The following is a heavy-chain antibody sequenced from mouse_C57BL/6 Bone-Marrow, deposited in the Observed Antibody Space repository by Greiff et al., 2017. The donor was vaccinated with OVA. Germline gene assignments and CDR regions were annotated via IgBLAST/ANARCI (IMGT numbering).Heavy chain of an antibody. CDR2: INPSTGGT. CDR3: ARRRSNFFAY. Sequence: EVQLQQSGPELVKPGASVKISCKASGYSFTGYYMNWVKQSPEKSLEWIGEINPSTGGTTYNQKFKGKATLTVDKSSSTAYMQLKSLTSEDSAVYYCARRRSNFFAYWGQGTLVTVSA. J-gene: IGHJ3*01. CDR1: GYSFTGYY. D-gene: IGHD2-5*01. V-gene: IGHV1-42*01.